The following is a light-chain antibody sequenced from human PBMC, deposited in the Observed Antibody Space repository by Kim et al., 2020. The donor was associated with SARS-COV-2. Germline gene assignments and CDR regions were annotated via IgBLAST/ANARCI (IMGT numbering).Light chain of an antibody. J-gene: IGKJ1*01. V-gene: IGKV3-20*01. Sequence: SLSPGERATLSCRASQSVSSSYLAWYQQKPGQAPRLLIFGATSRATGIPDRFRGSGSGTDFTLTISRLEPEDFATYYCQQYDRPPWTFGQGTKVDI. CDR2: GAT. CDR3: QQYDRPPWT. CDR1: QSVSSSY.